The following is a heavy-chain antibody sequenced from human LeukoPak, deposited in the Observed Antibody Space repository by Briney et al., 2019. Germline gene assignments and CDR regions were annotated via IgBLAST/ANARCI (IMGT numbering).Heavy chain of an antibody. CDR1: GYTFTSYY. J-gene: IGHJ5*02. Sequence: ASVTVSCKASGYTFTSYYMHWVRQAPGQGLEWMGIINPSGGSTSYAQKFQGRVTMTRDTSTSTVYMELSSLRSEDTAVYYCARDQGDSSGWYRGWFDPWGQGTLVTVSS. CDR3: ARDQGDSSGWYRGWFDP. V-gene: IGHV1-46*01. CDR2: INPSGGST. D-gene: IGHD6-19*01.